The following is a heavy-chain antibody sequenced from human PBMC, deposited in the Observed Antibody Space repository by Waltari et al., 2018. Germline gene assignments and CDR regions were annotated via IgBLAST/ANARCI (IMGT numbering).Heavy chain of an antibody. CDR1: GGTFSSST. CDR2: IIPILGIA. V-gene: IGHV1-69*02. J-gene: IGHJ4*02. D-gene: IGHD4-17*01. CDR3: ARFGDYGDYVGVDY. Sequence: QVQLVQSGAEVQKPGSSVKVSCKASGGTFSSSTIRWVGQAPGQGLEWMGRIIPILGIANYAQKFQGRVTITADKSTSTAYMELSSLRSEDTAVYYCARFGDYGDYVGVDYWGQGTLVTVSS.